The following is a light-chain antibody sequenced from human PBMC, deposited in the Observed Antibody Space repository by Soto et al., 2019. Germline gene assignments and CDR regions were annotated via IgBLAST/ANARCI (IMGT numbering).Light chain of an antibody. Sequence: EIVLTQSPATLSLSPGERATLSCRAGQSVRNFLAWYQQKPGRAPRLLIYDVSNRATGVPARFSGGGSGTDFTLTISSLEPEDFEVYYCQQCYKWPLPFGGGTKVEIK. J-gene: IGKJ4*01. CDR3: QQCYKWPLP. CDR1: QSVRNF. CDR2: DVS. V-gene: IGKV3-11*01.